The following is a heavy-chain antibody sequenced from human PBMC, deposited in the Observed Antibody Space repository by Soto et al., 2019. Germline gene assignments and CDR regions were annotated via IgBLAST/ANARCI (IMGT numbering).Heavy chain of an antibody. CDR2: IYFRGST. CDR3: AAGGGLPRYY. D-gene: IGHD5-12*01. CDR1: GVSISSSSYY. Sequence: SETLSLTCTVSGVSISSSSYYWSWIRQPPGKGLEWIGNIYFRGSTYYTPALKSRGTISVDRSKNQFSLKLSSVTAADTAVYYCAAGGGLPRYYWGQGTLVTVSS. J-gene: IGHJ4*02. V-gene: IGHV4-39*07.